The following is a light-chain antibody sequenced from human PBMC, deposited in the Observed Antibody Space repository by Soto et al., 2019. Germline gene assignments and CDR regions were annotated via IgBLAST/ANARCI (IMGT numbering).Light chain of an antibody. CDR2: GAS. J-gene: IGKJ2*01. CDR1: QSVGSN. V-gene: IGKV3-15*01. Sequence: EIVMTQSPATLSVSPGERATLSCRASQSVGSNLAWYQQKPGLAPRLLFYGASARATDVPGRFSGSGSGTEFTLTISSLQSEDFAVYYCQQYNNWPRTFGQGTKLEI. CDR3: QQYNNWPRT.